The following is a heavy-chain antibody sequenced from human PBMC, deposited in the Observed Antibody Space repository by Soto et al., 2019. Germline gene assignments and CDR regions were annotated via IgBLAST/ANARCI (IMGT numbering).Heavy chain of an antibody. CDR1: GFTFSSYS. Sequence: GGSLRLSCAASGFTFSSYSMNWVRQAPGKGLEWVSSISSSSSYIYYADSVKGRFTISRDNAKNSLYLQMNSLRAEDTAVYYCAREPGDYYYYMDVWGQGTTVTVSS. J-gene: IGHJ6*03. V-gene: IGHV3-21*01. CDR2: ISSSSSYI. CDR3: AREPGDYYYYMDV.